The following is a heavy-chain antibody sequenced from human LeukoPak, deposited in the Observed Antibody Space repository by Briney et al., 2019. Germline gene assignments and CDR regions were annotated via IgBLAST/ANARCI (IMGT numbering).Heavy chain of an antibody. V-gene: IGHV1-69-2*01. CDR1: GYTFTDYY. D-gene: IGHD2-2*02. J-gene: IGHJ6*03. Sequence: GASVKISCKASGYTFTDYYMHWVQQAPGKGLEWMGRVDPEDGETIYAEKFQGRVTITADTSTDTAYMELSSLRSEDTAVYYCARVAGLGYCSSTSCYTNYYYYYMDVWGKGTTVTVSS. CDR2: VDPEDGET. CDR3: ARVAGLGYCSSTSCYTNYYYYYMDV.